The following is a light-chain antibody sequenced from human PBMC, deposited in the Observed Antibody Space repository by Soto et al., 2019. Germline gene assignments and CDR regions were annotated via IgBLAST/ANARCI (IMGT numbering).Light chain of an antibody. Sequence: EIVMTQSPATLSVSPGERATLSCRASQIVSSKLDWYQQKPGQAPRLLIHGASPRATGIPARFTGSGSGTEFTLTVSSLQSEDFEVYYCQQYNNWPPITFGQGTRLEIK. CDR2: GAS. J-gene: IGKJ5*01. CDR3: QQYNNWPPIT. V-gene: IGKV3D-15*01. CDR1: QIVSSK.